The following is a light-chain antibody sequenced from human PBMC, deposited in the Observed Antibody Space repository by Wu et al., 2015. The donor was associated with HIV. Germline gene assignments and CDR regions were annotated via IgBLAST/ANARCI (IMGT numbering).Light chain of an antibody. Sequence: TGDRVTITCRASQTIGNYLDLVSAKTRKSPKLLMSAASTLQSGVPSRFNGSRSGTDFTLTISCLQSEDFATYYCQQYYTYPQITFGQGTRLQIK. CDR1: QTIGNY. J-gene: IGKJ5*01. V-gene: IGKV1-8*01. CDR2: AAS. CDR3: QQYYTYPQIT.